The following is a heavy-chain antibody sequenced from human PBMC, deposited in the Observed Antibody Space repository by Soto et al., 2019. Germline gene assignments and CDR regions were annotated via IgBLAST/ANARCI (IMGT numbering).Heavy chain of an antibody. CDR2: ISGSGGNT. D-gene: IGHD2-2*01. CDR1: GFTFSNYA. Sequence: HPGGSLRLSCAASGFTFSNYAMSWVRQAPGKGLDWVSGISGSGGNTYYADSVRGRFTISRDSSENTLYLQMDSLRAEDTAVYFCAKRFLSSTSYDGLDAFDIWGQGTMVTVSS. J-gene: IGHJ3*02. CDR3: AKRFLSSTSYDGLDAFDI. V-gene: IGHV3-23*01.